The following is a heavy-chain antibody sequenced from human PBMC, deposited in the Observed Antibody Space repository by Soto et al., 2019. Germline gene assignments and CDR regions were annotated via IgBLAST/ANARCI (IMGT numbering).Heavy chain of an antibody. Sequence: PGGSLRLSCAASGFTFDDYAMHWVRQAPGRGLEWVSGISWNSGSIGYADSVKGRFTISRDNAKNSLYLQMNSLRAEDTALYYCAKDLEEYSGYDNSYYYYMDVWGKGTTVTVSS. J-gene: IGHJ6*03. CDR3: AKDLEEYSGYDNSYYYYMDV. V-gene: IGHV3-9*01. D-gene: IGHD5-12*01. CDR1: GFTFDDYA. CDR2: ISWNSGSI.